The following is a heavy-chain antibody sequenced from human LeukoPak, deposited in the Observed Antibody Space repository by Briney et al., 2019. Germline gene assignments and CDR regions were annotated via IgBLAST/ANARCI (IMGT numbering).Heavy chain of an antibody. J-gene: IGHJ2*01. V-gene: IGHV3-11*05. Sequence: GGSLRLSCAASGFMFSDYFMSWIRQAPGKELEWISYISSNSKYTKYADSVKGRFTISRDNAKKSLYLQMNSLRAEDTAVYYCTREDNWYFDLWGRGTLVTVSS. CDR2: ISSNSKYT. CDR3: TREDNWYFDL. CDR1: GFMFSDYF.